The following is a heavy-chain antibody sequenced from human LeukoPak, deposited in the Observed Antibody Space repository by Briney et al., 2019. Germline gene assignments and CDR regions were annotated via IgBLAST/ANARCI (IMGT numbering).Heavy chain of an antibody. CDR2: INPNSGGT. J-gene: IGHJ4*02. CDR3: ARAGYSGYDSPVY. Sequence: ASVKVSCKASGYTFTSYYMHWVRQAPGQGLEWMGRINPNSGGTNYAQKFQGRVTMTRDTSISTAYMELSRLRSDDTAVYYCARAGYSGYDSPVYWGQGTLVTVSS. V-gene: IGHV1-2*06. D-gene: IGHD5-12*01. CDR1: GYTFTSYY.